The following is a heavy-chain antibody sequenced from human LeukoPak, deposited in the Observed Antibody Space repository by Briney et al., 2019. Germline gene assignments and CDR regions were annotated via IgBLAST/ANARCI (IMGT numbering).Heavy chain of an antibody. CDR3: ARGDGYNGPYYYYYIDV. CDR2: INTNTGNP. CDR1: GYTFTSYG. V-gene: IGHV7-4-1*02. D-gene: IGHD5-24*01. J-gene: IGHJ6*03. Sequence: ASVKVSCKASGYTFTSYGISWVRQAPGQGLEWMGWINTNTGNPTYAQGFTGRFVFSLDTSVSTAYLQISSLKAEDTAVYYCARGDGYNGPYYYYYIDVWGKGTTVTVSS.